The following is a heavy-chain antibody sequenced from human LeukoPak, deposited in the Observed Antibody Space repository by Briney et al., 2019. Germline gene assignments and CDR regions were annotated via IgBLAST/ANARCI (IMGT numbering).Heavy chain of an antibody. Sequence: GESLKISCKGSGYSFANYWIGWVRQTPGKGLEWMGIIYPGDSDTRYSPSFQGQVTISADKSISTAYLQWSSLKASDTAIYYCARPRMARGVVYYFDYWGQGTMVTVYS. J-gene: IGHJ4*02. D-gene: IGHD3-10*01. V-gene: IGHV5-51*01. CDR1: GYSFANYW. CDR2: IYPGDSDT. CDR3: ARPRMARGVVYYFDY.